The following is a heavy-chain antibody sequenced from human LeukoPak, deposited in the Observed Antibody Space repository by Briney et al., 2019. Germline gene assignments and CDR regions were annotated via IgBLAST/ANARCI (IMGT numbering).Heavy chain of an antibody. CDR2: ISWDGGST. V-gene: IGHV3-43*01. J-gene: IGHJ3*02. CDR1: GFTFSNAW. Sequence: GSLRLSCAASGFTFSNAWMSWVRQAPGKGLEWVSLISWDGGSTHYADSVKGRFTISRDNSKNSLYLQMNSLRTEDTALYYCAKDMGGGYSSSWYGAFDIWGQGTMVTVSS. CDR3: AKDMGGGYSSSWYGAFDI. D-gene: IGHD6-13*01.